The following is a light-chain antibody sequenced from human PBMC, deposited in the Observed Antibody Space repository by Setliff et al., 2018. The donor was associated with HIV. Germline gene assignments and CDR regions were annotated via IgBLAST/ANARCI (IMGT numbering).Light chain of an antibody. CDR3: AAWDDSLSGHWV. Sequence: QSVLTQPPSASGTPGQRATISCSGSDSNVGANYVYWYQQLPGTAPKLLIYKNSQRPSGVPDRFSGSRSGTSASLAISGLRYEDEADYYCAAWDDSLSGHWVFGGGTKVTV. CDR1: DSNVGANY. CDR2: KNS. J-gene: IGLJ3*02. V-gene: IGLV1-47*01.